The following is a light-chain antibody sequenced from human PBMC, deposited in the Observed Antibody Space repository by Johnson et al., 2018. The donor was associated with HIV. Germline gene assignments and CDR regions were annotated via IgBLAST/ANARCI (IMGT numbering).Light chain of an antibody. CDR3: GTWDGRLNPVGV. V-gene: IGLV1-51*02. CDR2: ENN. CDR1: SSNIGNHY. J-gene: IGLJ1*01. Sequence: QSVLTQPPSVSAAPGQKVTISCSGSSSNIGNHYVSWYQHSPGVAPKLLIYENNRRPSGIPDRFSGSKSATSATLTITGLQTGDAADYYCGTWDGRLNPVGVIGTGTKVTVL.